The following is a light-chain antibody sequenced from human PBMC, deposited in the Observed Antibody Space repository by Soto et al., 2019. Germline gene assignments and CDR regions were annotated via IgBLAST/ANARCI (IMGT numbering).Light chain of an antibody. J-gene: IGLJ2*01. CDR2: DDS. CDR1: TVGSKS. CDR3: QVWNSFGDHVV. Sequence: SYELTQPPSVSVAPGQTARLTCGGDTVGSKSIHWYQQKAGQAPVLVVYDDSDRPSGIPERFSGSNSENVATLTIGRVEAGDEGDYYCQVWNSFGDHVVFGGGTKLTVL. V-gene: IGLV3-21*02.